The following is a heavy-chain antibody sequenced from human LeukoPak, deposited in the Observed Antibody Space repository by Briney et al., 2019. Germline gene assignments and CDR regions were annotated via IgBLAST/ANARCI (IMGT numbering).Heavy chain of an antibody. V-gene: IGHV1-69*13. CDR2: TIPIFGTA. J-gene: IGHJ4*02. CDR1: GGTFSSYA. D-gene: IGHD2/OR15-2a*01. CDR3: ARDIGSPRGYYDY. Sequence: SVKVSCKASGGTFSSYAISWVRQAPGQGLEWMGGTIPIFGTANYAQKFQGRVTITADESTSTAYMELSSLRSEDTAVYYCARDIGSPRGYYDYWGQGTLVTVSS.